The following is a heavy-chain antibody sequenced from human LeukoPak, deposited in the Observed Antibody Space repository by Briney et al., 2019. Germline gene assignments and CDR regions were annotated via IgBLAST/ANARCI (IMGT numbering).Heavy chain of an antibody. CDR1: GGSISSYY. D-gene: IGHD5-18*01. CDR3: ASVDTAMVTVFDY. J-gene: IGHJ4*02. Sequence: PSETLSLTCTVSGGSISSYYWSWIRQPPGKGLEWIGYIYYSGSTNYNPSLKSRVTISVDTSKNQFSLKLSSVTAADTAVYYCASVDTAMVTVFDYWGQGTPVTVSS. CDR2: IYYSGST. V-gene: IGHV4-59*01.